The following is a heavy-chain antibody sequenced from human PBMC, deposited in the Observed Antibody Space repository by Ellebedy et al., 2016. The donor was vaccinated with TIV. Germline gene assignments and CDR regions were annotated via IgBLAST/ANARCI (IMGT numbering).Heavy chain of an antibody. CDR1: GYTFTSYF. D-gene: IGHD3-22*01. V-gene: IGHV1-46*01. CDR3: ARGDNYYYDSSGYYYSY. CDR2: INPTSGSS. J-gene: IGHJ4*02. Sequence: ASVKVSCKASGYTFTSYFLYWVRQAPGQGLEWMGLINPTSGSSNYAQKFHGRVTVTRDTSTSTVYMELSSLRSEDTAVYYCARGDNYYYDSSGYYYSYWGQGTLVTVSS.